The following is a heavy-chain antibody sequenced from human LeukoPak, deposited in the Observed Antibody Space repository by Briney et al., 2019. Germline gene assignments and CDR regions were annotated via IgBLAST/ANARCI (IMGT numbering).Heavy chain of an antibody. CDR3: VRQPPGVYDTTQNWFDP. J-gene: IGHJ5*02. CDR2: IAPSDSYT. CDR1: GYSFPGYW. V-gene: IGHV5-10-1*01. Sequence: GEPLKISCKVSGYSFPGYWITWVRQVPGKGLEWMGRIAPSDSYTNYNPSFEGHVTMSVEKSITTVYLQWSSLKASDTAMYYCVRQPPGVYDTTQNWFDPWGQGTLVTVSS. D-gene: IGHD3-22*01.